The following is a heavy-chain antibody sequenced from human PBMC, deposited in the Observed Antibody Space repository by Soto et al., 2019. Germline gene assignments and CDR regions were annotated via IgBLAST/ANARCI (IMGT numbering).Heavy chain of an antibody. CDR2: IIPISSTT. D-gene: IGHD7-27*01. CDR3: AKKLGIDPFGAYGLYV. V-gene: IGHV1-69*01. Sequence: QVELVQSGAEVKKPGSSVKVSCKASGGNFITFAISWVRQAPGQGLEWMGEIIPISSTTKSAHKFQDRVTISAVGASSTVHIEQRSLKSENNAMYFCAKKLGIDPFGAYGLYVWGQGTTVTVSS. J-gene: IGHJ6*02. CDR1: GGNFITFA.